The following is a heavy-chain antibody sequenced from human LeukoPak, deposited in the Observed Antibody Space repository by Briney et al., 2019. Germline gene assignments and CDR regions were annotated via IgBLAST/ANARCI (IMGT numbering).Heavy chain of an antibody. Sequence: ASVTVSCKASGGTFSSYAISWVRQAPGQGLEWMGGIIPIFGTANYAQKFQGRVTITADESTSTAYMELSSLRSEDTAVYYCARESAGARLASYSSSWYRVYGMDVWGQGTTVTVSS. D-gene: IGHD6-13*01. CDR1: GGTFSSYA. CDR3: ARESAGARLASYSSSWYRVYGMDV. V-gene: IGHV1-69*13. CDR2: IIPIFGTA. J-gene: IGHJ6*02.